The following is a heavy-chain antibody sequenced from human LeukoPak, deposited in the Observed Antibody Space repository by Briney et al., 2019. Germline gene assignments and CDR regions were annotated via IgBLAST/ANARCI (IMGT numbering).Heavy chain of an antibody. J-gene: IGHJ4*02. D-gene: IGHD2-2*01. CDR2: MNPNSGNT. V-gene: IGHV1-8*03. CDR1: GYTFTSYD. Sequence: GASVKVSCKASGYTFTSYDINWVRQATGHGLEWMGWMNPNSGNTGYAQKFQGRVTITRNTSISTAYMELSSLRSEDTAVYYCARGLVPAAPDAFDYWGQGTLVTVSS. CDR3: ARGLVPAAPDAFDY.